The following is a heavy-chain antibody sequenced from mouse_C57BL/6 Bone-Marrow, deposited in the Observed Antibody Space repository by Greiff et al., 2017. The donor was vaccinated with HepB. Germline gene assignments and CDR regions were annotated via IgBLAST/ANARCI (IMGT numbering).Heavy chain of an antibody. D-gene: IGHD4-1*01. CDR3: VTGTAAY. J-gene: IGHJ3*01. CDR1: GFSFNTYA. V-gene: IGHV10-1*01. CDR2: IRSKSNNYAT. Sequence: GGGLVQPKGSLKLSCAASGFSFNTYAMNWVRQAPGKGLEWVARIRSKSNNYATYYADSVKDRFTISRDDSESMLYLQMNNLKTEDTAMYYCVTGTAAYWGQGTLVTVSA.